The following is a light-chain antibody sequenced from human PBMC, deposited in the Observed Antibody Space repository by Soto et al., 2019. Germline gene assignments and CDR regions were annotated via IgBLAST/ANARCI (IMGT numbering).Light chain of an antibody. J-gene: IGKJ5*01. Sequence: ELVLTQSPATRSLSPGEGATLSCRASPSVTNYLAWYQQKPCQPPRLLIYGAFNRAAGIPARFSGSGSGTDFTPTISSLEPEDSAVYYCQQRNIWPTVTFGQGTRVEI. CDR1: PSVTNY. CDR2: GAF. CDR3: QQRNIWPTVT. V-gene: IGKV3-11*01.